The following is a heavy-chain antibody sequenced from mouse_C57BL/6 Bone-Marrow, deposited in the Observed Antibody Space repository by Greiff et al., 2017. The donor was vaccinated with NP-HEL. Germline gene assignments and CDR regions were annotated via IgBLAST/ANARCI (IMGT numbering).Heavy chain of an antibody. J-gene: IGHJ1*03. Sequence: QVQLQQPGAELVMPGASVKLSCKASGYTFTSYWMHWVKQRPGQGLEWIGEIYPSDSYTNYNQKFKGKATLTADKSSSTAYMQLSSLTSEDSAVLYYASASDYYGSSYLYWYLDVWGTGTTVTVSS. CDR2: IYPSDSYT. V-gene: IGHV1-69*01. CDR3: ASASDYYGSSYLYWYLDV. D-gene: IGHD1-1*01. CDR1: GYTFTSYW.